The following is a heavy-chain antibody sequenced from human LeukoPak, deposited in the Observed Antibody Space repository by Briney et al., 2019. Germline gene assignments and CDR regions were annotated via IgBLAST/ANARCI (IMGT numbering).Heavy chain of an antibody. CDR2: IYHSGST. Sequence: SETLSLTCSVSGASITAYSWWSWVRQPPGKGLEWIGYIYHSGSTYYNPSLKSRVTISVDTSKNQFSLKLSSVTAADTAVYYCARDPPYSLWGQGTLVTVSS. CDR3: ARDPPYSL. V-gene: IGHV4-4*02. CDR1: GASITAYSW. J-gene: IGHJ4*02. D-gene: IGHD2-21*01.